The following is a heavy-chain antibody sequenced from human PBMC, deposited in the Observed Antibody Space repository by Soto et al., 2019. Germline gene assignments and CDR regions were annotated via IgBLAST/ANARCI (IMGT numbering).Heavy chain of an antibody. J-gene: IGHJ4*02. V-gene: IGHV3-30*18. Sequence: QVQLVESGGGVVQPGRSLRLSCAASGFTFSSYGMHWVRQAPGKGLEWVAVISYDGSNKYYADSVKGRFTISRDNSKNTLYLKMNSLRAEDTAVYYCAKGIQLWFNYWGQGTLVTVSS. CDR1: GFTFSSYG. D-gene: IGHD5-18*01. CDR3: AKGIQLWFNY. CDR2: ISYDGSNK.